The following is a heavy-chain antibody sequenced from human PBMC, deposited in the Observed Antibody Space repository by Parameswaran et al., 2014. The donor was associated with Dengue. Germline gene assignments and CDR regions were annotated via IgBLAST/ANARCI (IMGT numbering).Heavy chain of an antibody. J-gene: IGHJ6*02. V-gene: IGHV3-73*01. Sequence: VRQMPGKGLEWVGRIRNKPNSYATSYAASVKGRFTISRDDSENTAYLQMNSLETDDTAVYYCTRWIISSSHALDVWGQGTTVTVSS. D-gene: IGHD6-13*01. CDR2: IRNKPNSYAT. CDR3: TRWIISSSHALDV.